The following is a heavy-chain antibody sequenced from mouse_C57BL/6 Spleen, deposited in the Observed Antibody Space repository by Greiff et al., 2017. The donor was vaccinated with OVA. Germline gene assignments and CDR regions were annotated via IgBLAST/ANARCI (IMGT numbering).Heavy chain of an antibody. J-gene: IGHJ4*01. V-gene: IGHV1-19*01. D-gene: IGHD1-1*01. Sequence: EVQLQQSGPVLVKPGASVKMSCKASGYTFTDYYMNWVQQSHGKSLEWIGVINPYNGGTSYNQKFKGKATLTVDKSSSTAYMELNSLTSEDSAVYYCARFFYYGSSYVDYYAMDYWGQGTSVTVSS. CDR3: ARFFYYGSSYVDYYAMDY. CDR1: GYTFTDYY. CDR2: INPYNGGT.